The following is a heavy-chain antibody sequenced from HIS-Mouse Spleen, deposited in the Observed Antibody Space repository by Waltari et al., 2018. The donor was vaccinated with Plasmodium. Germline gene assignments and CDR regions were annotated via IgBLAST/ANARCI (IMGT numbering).Heavy chain of an antibody. D-gene: IGHD3-16*01. Sequence: EVQLVESGGGLVKPGGSLRLSCAASGFTFSNAWMSWVRRAPGKGREGVGRIKSKTEGGTTDDAAPGKGRFTISRDDSKNTLYLQMNSLKTEDTAVYYCTTGGGADAFDIWGQGTMVTVSS. J-gene: IGHJ3*02. CDR3: TTGGGADAFDI. V-gene: IGHV3-15*01. CDR1: GFTFSNAW. CDR2: IKSKTEGGTT.